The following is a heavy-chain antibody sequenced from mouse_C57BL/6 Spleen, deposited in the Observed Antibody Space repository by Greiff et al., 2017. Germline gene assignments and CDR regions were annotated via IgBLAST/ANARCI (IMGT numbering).Heavy chain of an antibody. D-gene: IGHD2-3*01. Sequence: EVKVVESGGGLVQPKGSLQLSCAASGFTFNTYAMHWVRPAPGKGFEWVARIRSKSSNYATYYADSVKDRFTISRDDSQSMLYLQMNNLRTEDTAMYYCVRGSIYDGYYGEYYLDYWGQGTTLTVSS. V-gene: IGHV10-3*01. CDR3: VRGSIYDGYYGEYYLDY. CDR2: IRSKSSNYAT. CDR1: GFTFNTYA. J-gene: IGHJ2*01.